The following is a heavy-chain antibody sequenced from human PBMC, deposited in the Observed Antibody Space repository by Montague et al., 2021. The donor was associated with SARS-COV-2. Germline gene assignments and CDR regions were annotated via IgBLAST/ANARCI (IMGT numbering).Heavy chain of an antibody. D-gene: IGHD3-16*02. CDR1: GFTFSNYD. CDR2: ISTSAYTT. Sequence: SLRLSCAASGFTFSNYDMNWVRQAPGKGPEWISYISTSAYTTSYAGSVKGRFTISRAHGKNSLYLQMDRLRVEDTAVYYFSRDYRSIVGDGLDIWGQGTKVTVSS. J-gene: IGHJ3*02. CDR3: SRDYRSIVGDGLDI. V-gene: IGHV3-48*03.